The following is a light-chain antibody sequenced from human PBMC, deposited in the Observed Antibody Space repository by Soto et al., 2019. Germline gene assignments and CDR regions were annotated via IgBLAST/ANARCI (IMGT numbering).Light chain of an antibody. V-gene: IGKV2-29*03. Sequence: DIVMTQSPLSLPVTPGQPASISCRSSQSLLHITGETFPFWYLQKPGQSPQLLIYEVSTRVSGVPDRFSGSGSGTDFTLEISRVETDDVGSYYCMQSTHIPPTFGQGTRLES. CDR2: EVS. J-gene: IGKJ5*01. CDR3: MQSTHIPPT. CDR1: QSLLHITGETF.